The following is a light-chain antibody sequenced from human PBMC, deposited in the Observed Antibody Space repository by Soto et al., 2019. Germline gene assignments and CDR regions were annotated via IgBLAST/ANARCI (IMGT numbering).Light chain of an antibody. CDR2: GAS. Sequence: EIVLTQSPGTLSLSPGERATLSCRASQSVSSSYLAWYQQKPGQAPRLLIHGASARATGIPDRFSGSGSGRDFTLTISRLEPEDFAAYFCQQYGSSPMYAFGQGNKLEIK. CDR3: QQYGSSPMYA. CDR1: QSVSSSY. V-gene: IGKV3-20*01. J-gene: IGKJ2*01.